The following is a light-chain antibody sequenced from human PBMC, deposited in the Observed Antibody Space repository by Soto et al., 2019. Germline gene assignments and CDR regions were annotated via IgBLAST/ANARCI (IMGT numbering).Light chain of an antibody. CDR1: EGIGNW. CDR3: QQANTFPPT. CDR2: DVS. Sequence: DVQMTQSPSSVSASVGDRVTLTCRASEGIGNWLAWYQQKPGKAPYLLIYDVSILPSGVPSRFSGSRSGTDFTLTISGLQPEDFATYSCQQANTFPPTFGPGTKVDFK. J-gene: IGKJ3*01. V-gene: IGKV1D-12*01.